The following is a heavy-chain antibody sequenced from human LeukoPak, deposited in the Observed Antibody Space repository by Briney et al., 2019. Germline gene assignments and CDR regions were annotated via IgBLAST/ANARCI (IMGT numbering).Heavy chain of an antibody. D-gene: IGHD2-2*02. Sequence: GASVKVSCKASGYTFTSYYMHWVRQAPGQGLEWMGWISAYNGNTNYAQKLQGRVTMTTDTSTSTAYMELRSLRSDDTAVYYCARVRYQLLYDYYYYYMDVWGKGTTVTVSS. J-gene: IGHJ6*03. V-gene: IGHV1-18*04. CDR3: ARVRYQLLYDYYYYYMDV. CDR2: ISAYNGNT. CDR1: GYTFTSYY.